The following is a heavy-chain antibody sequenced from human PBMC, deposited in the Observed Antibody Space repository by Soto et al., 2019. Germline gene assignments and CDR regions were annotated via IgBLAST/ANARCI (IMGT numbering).Heavy chain of an antibody. J-gene: IGHJ4*02. CDR1: GYTFTNYY. Sequence: ASVKVCCKASGYTFTNYYIHCVRQAPGQGLEWMGIINPSGGSTSYAQRFRGRVTMTRYTSTSTVYMDLSGLRSEDTAVYYCAREDLISMRDYYFTYWGQGSMVTVSS. V-gene: IGHV1-46*01. CDR3: AREDLISMRDYYFTY. CDR2: INPSGGST. D-gene: IGHD3-22*01.